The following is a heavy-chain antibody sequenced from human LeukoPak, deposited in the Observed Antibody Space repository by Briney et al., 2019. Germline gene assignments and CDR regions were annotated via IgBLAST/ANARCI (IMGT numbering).Heavy chain of an antibody. CDR1: GYTFTGYY. CDR2: INPNSGGT. Sequence: ASVKVSCKASGYTFTGYYMHWVRQAPGQGLEWMGWINPNSGGTNYAQKFQGRVTMTRDTSISTAYMELSRLRSDDTAVYYCARVLGYSYGYRYWGQGTLVTVSS. J-gene: IGHJ4*02. V-gene: IGHV1-2*02. D-gene: IGHD5-18*01. CDR3: ARVLGYSYGYRY.